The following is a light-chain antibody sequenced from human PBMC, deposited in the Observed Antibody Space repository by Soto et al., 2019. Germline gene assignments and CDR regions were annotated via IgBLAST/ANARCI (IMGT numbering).Light chain of an antibody. CDR2: GAS. J-gene: IGKJ1*01. CDR3: QEYGSLPWT. CDR1: QSVSCSY. V-gene: IGKV3-20*01. Sequence: EIVLTQSPGTLPLSPGERATLSCRASQSVSCSYLAWYQQNLGQAPRLLIYGASSRATGIPDRFSGSGSGTDVSVSISRLEPEAFAVYYCQEYGSLPWTFGQGPTVDIK.